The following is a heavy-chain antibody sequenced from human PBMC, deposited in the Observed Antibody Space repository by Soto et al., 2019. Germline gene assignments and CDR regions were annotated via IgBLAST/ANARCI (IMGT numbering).Heavy chain of an antibody. J-gene: IGHJ4*02. CDR3: ARMSGTYYVPDY. Sequence: QVQLQESGPRLVEASPTLSLTCTVSNASITSSGYYWSWVRQPPGKRLEWIGYIYHSGSTFYSPSLQSRLTMSVDTSKNQFSLTLRSVTAADTAVYHCARMSGTYYVPDYWGQGTLVTVSS. D-gene: IGHD1-26*01. V-gene: IGHV4-31*03. CDR2: IYHSGST. CDR1: NASITSSGYY.